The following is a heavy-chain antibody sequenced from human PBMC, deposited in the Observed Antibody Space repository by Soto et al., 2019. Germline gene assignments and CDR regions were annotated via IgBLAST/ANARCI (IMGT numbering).Heavy chain of an antibody. V-gene: IGHV5-51*01. J-gene: IGHJ6*02. CDR3: ARHIYKSSYYYDSSGYPYYYYYGMDV. Sequence: PGESLKISCKGSGYSFTSYWIGWVRQMPGKGLEWMGIIYPGDSDTRYSPSFQGQVTISADKSISTAYLQWSSLKASDTAMYYCARHIYKSSYYYDSSGYPYYYYYGMDVWGQGTTVTVSS. D-gene: IGHD3-22*01. CDR1: GYSFTSYW. CDR2: IYPGDSDT.